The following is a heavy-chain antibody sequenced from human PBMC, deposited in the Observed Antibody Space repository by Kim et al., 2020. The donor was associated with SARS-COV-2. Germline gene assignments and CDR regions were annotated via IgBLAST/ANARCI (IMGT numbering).Heavy chain of an antibody. CDR1: GFNTFSSFA. Sequence: GGSLRLSCAASGFNTFSSFALIWVRQAPGKGLGWASGISGSGLNKFYADAVRGRFTISRDNSRKTVYLQLSSLRVDDTAMYYCVKGAFFYGSGRLYSVLGGPLYFDRWGQGTQVTVSS. D-gene: IGHD3-10*01. V-gene: IGHV3-23*01. CDR2: ISGSGLNK. CDR3: VKGAFFYGSGRLYSVLGGPLYFDR. J-gene: IGHJ4*02.